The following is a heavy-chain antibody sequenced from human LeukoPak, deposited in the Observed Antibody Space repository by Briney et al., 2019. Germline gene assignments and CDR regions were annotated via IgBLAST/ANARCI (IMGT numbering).Heavy chain of an antibody. Sequence: GGSLRLSCSASGFTFSTYPMHWVRQAPGKGLEYVSAINNYGDSTYYADSVKGRFTISRDNSKNTLFLQMSSLRGEDTAVYYCVKVGGSGYYPDIWGQGTMVTVSS. CDR3: VKVGGSGYYPDI. D-gene: IGHD3-22*01. J-gene: IGHJ3*02. CDR1: GFTFSTYP. CDR2: INNYGDST. V-gene: IGHV3-64D*06.